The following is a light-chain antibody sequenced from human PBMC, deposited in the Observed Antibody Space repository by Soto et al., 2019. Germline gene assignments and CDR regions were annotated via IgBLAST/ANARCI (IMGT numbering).Light chain of an antibody. CDR1: SSDVGGYNY. Sequence: QSALTQPASVSGSPGQSITISCTGTSSDVGGYNYVSWDQQHPGKAPKLMIYDVSNRPSGVSNRFSGSKSGNTASLTISGLQAEEEADDYCSSYTSSSTLRVFGGGAKLTVL. V-gene: IGLV2-14*01. CDR3: SSYTSSSTLRV. CDR2: DVS. J-gene: IGLJ2*01.